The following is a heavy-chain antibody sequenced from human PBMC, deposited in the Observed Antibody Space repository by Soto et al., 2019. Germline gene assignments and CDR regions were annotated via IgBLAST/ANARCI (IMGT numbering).Heavy chain of an antibody. CDR3: ARRWGAAFDY. CDR2: IDYSGST. D-gene: IGHD1-26*01. J-gene: IGHJ4*02. CDR1: GGSISSYY. Sequence: QVQLQESGPGLVKPSETLSLTCTVSGGSISSYYWSWIRQPPGKGLEWIGYIDYSGSTNYNPSLKSRVTISVDTSNNQFSLKLSSVTAADTAVYYCARRWGAAFDYWGQGTLVTVSS. V-gene: IGHV4-59*08.